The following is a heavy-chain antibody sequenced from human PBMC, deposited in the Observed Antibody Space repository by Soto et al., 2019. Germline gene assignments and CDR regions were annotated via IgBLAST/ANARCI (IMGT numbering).Heavy chain of an antibody. V-gene: IGHV1-8*01. CDR1: GYTFTSYD. CDR3: ARGWGYYGSGSYYAHSDDAYDI. Sequence: ASVKVSCKASGYTFTSYDINWVRQATGQGHERMGWMNPNSCNTGYAQKFQGRVTMTRNTSISTAYMELSSLRSEDTAVYYCARGWGYYGSGSYYAHSDDAYDIWGQGTMVTVSS. CDR2: MNPNSCNT. D-gene: IGHD3-10*01. J-gene: IGHJ3*02.